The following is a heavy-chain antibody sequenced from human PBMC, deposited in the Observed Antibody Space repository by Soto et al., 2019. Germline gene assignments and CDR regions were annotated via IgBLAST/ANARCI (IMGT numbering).Heavy chain of an antibody. D-gene: IGHD6-19*01. V-gene: IGHV5-51*01. CDR2: IYPGDSDT. J-gene: IGHJ3*02. Sequence: GESLKISCKGSGYSFTSYWIGWVRQMPGKGLEWMGIIYPGDSDTRYSPSFQGQVTISADKSISTAYLQWSSLKASDTAMYYCATVGLYSSGWINADAFDIWGQGTMVTVSS. CDR1: GYSFTSYW. CDR3: ATVGLYSSGWINADAFDI.